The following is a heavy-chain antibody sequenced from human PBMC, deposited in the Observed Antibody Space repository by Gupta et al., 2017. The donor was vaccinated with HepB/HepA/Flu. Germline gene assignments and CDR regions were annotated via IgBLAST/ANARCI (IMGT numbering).Heavy chain of an antibody. V-gene: IGHV3-30-3*01. CDR2: ISYDGSNK. CDR1: GFTFSSYA. Sequence: QVQLVESGGGVVQPGRSLRLSCAASGFTFSSYAMHWVRQAPGKGLEWVAVISYDGSNKYYADSVKGRFTISRDNSKNTLYLQMNSLRAEETAVYYCARDPTHMVRVAHPRWFDPWGQGPLVAVAS. D-gene: IGHD3-10*01. CDR3: ARDPTHMVRVAHPRWFDP. J-gene: IGHJ5*02.